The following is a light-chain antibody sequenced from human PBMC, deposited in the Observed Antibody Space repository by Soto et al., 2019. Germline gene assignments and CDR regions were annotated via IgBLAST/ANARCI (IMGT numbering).Light chain of an antibody. V-gene: IGKV1-5*01. CDR3: QQTYSLRT. J-gene: IGKJ1*01. CDR2: DAS. Sequence: DIQMTQSPSTLSASVGDRITITCRASQSVSAWVAWYQQKPGKAPKVVIYDASSLESGVPSRFAGSRSGTEFTLTINSLQPDDSATYYCQQTYSLRTFGQGTKVDIK. CDR1: QSVSAW.